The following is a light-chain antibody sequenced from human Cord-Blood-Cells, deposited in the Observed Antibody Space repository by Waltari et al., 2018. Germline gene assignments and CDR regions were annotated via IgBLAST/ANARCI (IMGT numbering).Light chain of an antibody. V-gene: IGKV1-39*01. CDR1: PSISSY. J-gene: IGKJ4*01. Sequence: DIQMTQSPSSLSASVGDRVTITCRASPSISSYLNWYQQKPGKAPKLLTYAASSLQSGVPSRFSGSGSGTDFTLTISSLQPEDFATYYCQQSYRTLTFGGGTKVEIK. CDR3: QQSYRTLT. CDR2: AAS.